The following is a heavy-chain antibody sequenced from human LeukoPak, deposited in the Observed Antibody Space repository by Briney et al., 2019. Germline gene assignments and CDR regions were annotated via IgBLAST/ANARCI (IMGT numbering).Heavy chain of an antibody. D-gene: IGHD6-13*01. CDR3: ARYAISWSLDY. J-gene: IGHJ4*02. CDR2: ISSSSSTI. V-gene: IGHV3-48*01. Sequence: GGSLRLSCAASGFTFSSYSMNWVRQAPGKGLEWVSYISSSSSTIYYADSVKGRFTISRDNAKNSLYLQMNSLRAEDTAVYYCARYAISWSLDYWGQGTLVTVSS. CDR1: GFTFSSYS.